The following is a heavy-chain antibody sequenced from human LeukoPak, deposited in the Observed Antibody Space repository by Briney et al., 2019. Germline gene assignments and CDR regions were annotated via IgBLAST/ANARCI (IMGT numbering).Heavy chain of an antibody. D-gene: IGHD6-19*01. CDR2: MNPNNGNT. CDR3: ARYSSGPIDY. CDR1: GHTFTSYD. V-gene: IGHV1-8*01. J-gene: IGHJ4*02. Sequence: ASVKVSCKASGHTFTSYDINWVRQATGQGLEWMGWMNPNNGNTGYAQKFQGRVTMTRNTSISTPYMELSSLRSEDTAVYYCARYSSGPIDYWGQGTLVTVSS.